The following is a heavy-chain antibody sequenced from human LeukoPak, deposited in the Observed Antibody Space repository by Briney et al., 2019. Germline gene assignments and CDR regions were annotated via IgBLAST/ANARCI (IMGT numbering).Heavy chain of an antibody. V-gene: IGHV1-58*02. CDR1: GFTFTSSA. Sequence: SVKVSCKASGFTFTSSAMQWVRQARGQRLEWIGWIVVGSGNTNYAQKFQERVTITRDMSTSTAYMELSSLRSEDTAVYYWAAGTKVTNFVNFWGQGTLVTVSS. CDR2: IVVGSGNT. CDR3: AAGTKVTNFVNF. J-gene: IGHJ4*02. D-gene: IGHD4-17*01.